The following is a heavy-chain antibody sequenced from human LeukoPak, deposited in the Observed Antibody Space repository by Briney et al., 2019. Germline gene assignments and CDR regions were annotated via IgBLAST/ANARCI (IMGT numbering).Heavy chain of an antibody. CDR3: ARHSKYYYDSSGSYVGYFQH. Sequence: SETLSLTCTVSGGSVSSYFWSWIRQPPGKGLEWIGYIYYSGSTNYNPSLKSRVTISVDTSKNQFSLKLSSVTAADTAVYYCARHSKYYYDSSGSYVGYFQHWGQGTLVTVSS. CDR2: IYYSGST. J-gene: IGHJ1*01. D-gene: IGHD3-22*01. V-gene: IGHV4-59*08. CDR1: GGSVSSYF.